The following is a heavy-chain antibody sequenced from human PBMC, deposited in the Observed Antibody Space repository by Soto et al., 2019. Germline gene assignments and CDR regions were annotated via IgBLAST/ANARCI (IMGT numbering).Heavy chain of an antibody. J-gene: IGHJ4*02. V-gene: IGHV1-3*01. CDR2: INPCNGDT. CDR3: ASRPGQEQWLVLDY. D-gene: IGHD6-19*01. Sequence: QVQLVQSGAEVKKAGASVKGSCKASGYTFTSDAVNWVRQAPGQRLEWVGWINPCNGDTRYSEEFQNRVTITRDTSATTAYMELTSLTSEDTAVYYCASRPGQEQWLVLDYWGQGTLVTVSS. CDR1: GYTFTSDA.